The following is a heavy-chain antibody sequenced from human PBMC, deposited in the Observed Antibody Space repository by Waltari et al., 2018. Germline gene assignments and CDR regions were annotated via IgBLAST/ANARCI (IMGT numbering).Heavy chain of an antibody. D-gene: IGHD3-16*01. V-gene: IGHV4-61*09. CDR2: IYTSGST. J-gene: IGHJ4*02. CDR3: ARDGGGFDY. Sequence: QVQLQESGPGLVKPSQTLSLTCTVSGGSISSGSYYWSWIRQPAGKGLEWIGYIYTSGSTNYNPSLKSRVTISVDTSKNQFSLKLSSVTAADTAVYYCARDGGGFDYWGQGTLVTVSS. CDR1: GGSISSGSYY.